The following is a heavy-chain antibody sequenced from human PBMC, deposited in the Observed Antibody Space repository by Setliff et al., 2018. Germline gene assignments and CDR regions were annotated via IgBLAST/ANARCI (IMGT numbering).Heavy chain of an antibody. Sequence: SETLSLTCTVSGDSISSYYWSWIRQPPGKGLEWIGESNHGGSTSYHPSLMSRVIISVDTSLNQVSLELSAVTAADTAVYYCARVPKIWVKGNYYSYYMDVWGQGTTVTVSS. CDR1: GDSISSYY. V-gene: IGHV4-34*01. CDR3: ARVPKIWVKGNYYSYYMDV. CDR2: SNHGGST. J-gene: IGHJ6*03. D-gene: IGHD3-10*01.